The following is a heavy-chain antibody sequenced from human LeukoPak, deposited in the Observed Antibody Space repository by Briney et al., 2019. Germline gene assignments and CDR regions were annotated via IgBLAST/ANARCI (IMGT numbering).Heavy chain of an antibody. CDR2: IKPSGGST. Sequence: ASVKVSSNASGYTFTSYYMHWVRQAPGQGLEWMGIIKPSGGSTSYAQKLQGRVTMTRDTSISTAYMELSRLRSDDTAVYYCARDLSPIQLWLYFDYWGQGTLVTVSS. CDR3: ARDLSPIQLWLYFDY. J-gene: IGHJ4*02. V-gene: IGHV1-46*04. CDR1: GYTFTSYY. D-gene: IGHD5-18*01.